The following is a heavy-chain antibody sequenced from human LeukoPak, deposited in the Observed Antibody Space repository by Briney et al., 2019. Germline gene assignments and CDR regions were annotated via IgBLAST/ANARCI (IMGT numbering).Heavy chain of an antibody. J-gene: IGHJ4*02. V-gene: IGHV3-30*04. D-gene: IGHD6-25*01. CDR3: ARESTRSADY. CDR2: IRNDGSNQ. CDR1: GFTFSSYA. Sequence: PGGSLRLSCAASGFTFSSYAMHWVRQAPGKGLEWVGVIRNDGSNQYYADSVKGQFTISRDNSKNTLYLQMNSLRAEDTAMYYCARESTRSADYWGQGTLVIVSS.